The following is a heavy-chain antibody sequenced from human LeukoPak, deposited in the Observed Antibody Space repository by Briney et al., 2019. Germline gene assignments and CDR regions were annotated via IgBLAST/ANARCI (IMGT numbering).Heavy chain of an antibody. CDR3: AKGGSGWSYYFDF. CDR1: GFTFDDYA. J-gene: IGHJ4*02. V-gene: IGHV3-43*02. D-gene: IGHD6-19*01. Sequence: QAGGSLRLSCAASGFTFDDYAMHWVRQAPGKGLEWVSLISGGGGSTYYADSVKGRSTISRDNSKNSLYLQMNSLSTEDTALYYCAKGGSGWSYYFDFWGQGTLVTVSS. CDR2: ISGGGGST.